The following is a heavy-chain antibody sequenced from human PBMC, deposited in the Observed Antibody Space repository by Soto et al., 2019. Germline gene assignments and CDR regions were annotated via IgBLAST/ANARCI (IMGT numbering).Heavy chain of an antibody. D-gene: IGHD5-18*01. CDR1: GYTFTSYY. CDR3: AREVESDYSYGYLEY. Sequence: QVQLVQSGAEVKKPGASVKVSCKASGYTFTSYYMHWVRQAPGQGLEWMGIINPSGGGTSYTQKFQGRVTMTRDTSTSTVYMELSSLRSEDTAVYYCAREVESDYSYGYLEYWGQGTLVTVSS. CDR2: INPSGGGT. J-gene: IGHJ4*02. V-gene: IGHV1-46*01.